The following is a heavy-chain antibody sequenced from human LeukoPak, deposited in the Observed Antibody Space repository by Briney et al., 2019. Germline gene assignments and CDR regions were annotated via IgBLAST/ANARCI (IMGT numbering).Heavy chain of an antibody. V-gene: IGHV1-8*02. CDR2: MNPNSGNT. J-gene: IGHJ4*02. CDR3: ARVSRIVVVPAAPLGY. D-gene: IGHD2-2*01. Sequence: GASVKVSCEASGYTFTGYYMHWVRQAPGQGLEWMGWMNPNSGNTGYAQKFQGRVTMTRNTSISTAYMELSSLRSEDTAVYYCARVSRIVVVPAAPLGYWGQGTLVTVSS. CDR1: GYTFTGYY.